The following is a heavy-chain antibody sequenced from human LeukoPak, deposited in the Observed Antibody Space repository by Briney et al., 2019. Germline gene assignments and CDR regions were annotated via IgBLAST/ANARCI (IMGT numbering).Heavy chain of an antibody. V-gene: IGHV1-69*06. CDR2: IIPMFGTA. J-gene: IGHJ4*02. CDR1: GGTFSGYA. Sequence: GASVKVSCKASGGTFSGYAISWVRQAPGQGLECMGGIIPMFGTANYAQKFQGRVTITADKSMSTAYVELSSLRSGDTAVYYCARDPPGRPYSSSSYGWGRGTVVPV. CDR3: ARDPPGRPYSSSSYG. D-gene: IGHD6-6*01.